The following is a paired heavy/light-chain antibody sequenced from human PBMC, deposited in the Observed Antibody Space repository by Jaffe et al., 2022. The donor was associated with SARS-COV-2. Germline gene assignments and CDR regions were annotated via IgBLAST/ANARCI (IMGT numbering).Light chain of an antibody. CDR1: QSVSTY. J-gene: IGKJ2*03. CDR2: GAS. V-gene: IGKV3-20*01. Sequence: EIVLTQSPGTLSLSPGERATLSCRASQSVSTYLAWYQQKPGQAPRLLIYGASSRATGIPDRFSGSGSGTDFTLTISRLEPEDFAVYYCQQFASSPQSFGQGTNLEIK. CDR3: QQFASSPQS.
Heavy chain of an antibody. D-gene: IGHD1-26*01. Sequence: EVQLVESGGGLVQPGGSLRLSCAASGFTFSSHWMSWVRQAPGKGLEWVANIKQDGSEKFYVDSVKGRFTISRDNAKNSLYLQMNSLRADDTAVYYCARGSGSSRGSGSYPYWGQGTLVTVSS. CDR1: GFTFSSHW. CDR2: IKQDGSEK. V-gene: IGHV3-7*04. J-gene: IGHJ4*02. CDR3: ARGSGSSRGSGSYPY.